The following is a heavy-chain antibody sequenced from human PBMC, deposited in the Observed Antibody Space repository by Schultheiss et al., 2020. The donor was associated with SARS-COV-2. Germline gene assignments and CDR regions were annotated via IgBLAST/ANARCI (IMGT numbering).Heavy chain of an antibody. Sequence: SETLSLTCPVSGGSISSSSYYWGWIRQPPGKGLEWIGEINHSGSTNYNPSLKSRVTISVDTSKNQFSLKLSSVTAADTAVYYCARGYRGYCSSTSCRLSYSSYYYYMDVWGKGTTVTVSS. D-gene: IGHD2-2*01. CDR2: INHSGST. J-gene: IGHJ6*03. V-gene: IGHV4-39*07. CDR3: ARGYRGYCSSTSCRLSYSSYYYYMDV. CDR1: GGSISSSSYY.